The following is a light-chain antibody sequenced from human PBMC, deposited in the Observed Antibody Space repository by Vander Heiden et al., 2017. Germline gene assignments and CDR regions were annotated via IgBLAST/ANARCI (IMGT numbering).Light chain of an antibody. CDR3: QQSSSRVT. Sequence: DRQMTESPSCLSASVGDRVTITCRASQSITNYLNWYQQKPGKAPKLLIYAASRLQSGVPSRFSGGGSGTEFTLAISSLQPEDFATYFCQQSSSRVTFGGGTKVEIK. CDR2: AAS. J-gene: IGKJ4*01. CDR1: QSITNY. V-gene: IGKV1-39*01.